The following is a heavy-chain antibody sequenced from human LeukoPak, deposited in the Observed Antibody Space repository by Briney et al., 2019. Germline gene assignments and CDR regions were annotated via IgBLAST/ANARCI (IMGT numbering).Heavy chain of an antibody. Sequence: SETLSLTCTVSGDSISSYYWSWIRQPPGKGLEWMGYINYRGNTNYNPSLKSRVTISVETSKNQFSLRPTSGTAADTAVYYCAREGRQDYVYFDCWGQGTLVTVSS. CDR1: GDSISSYY. J-gene: IGHJ4*02. D-gene: IGHD4-17*01. V-gene: IGHV4-59*01. CDR2: INYRGNT. CDR3: AREGRQDYVYFDC.